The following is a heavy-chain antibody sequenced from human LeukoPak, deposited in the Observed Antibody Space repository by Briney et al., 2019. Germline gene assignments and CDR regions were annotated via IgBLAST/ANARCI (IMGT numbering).Heavy chain of an antibody. CDR1: GFTVNNNY. Sequence: QAGGSLRLSCAASGFTVNNNYMSWVRQAPGKGLEWVSIIYSGGGTYYADSVKGGFTISRDNSDNTLCLQMNNLRVEDTAVYYCARDLGSSRGWFDPWGQGTLVTVSS. V-gene: IGHV3-66*01. D-gene: IGHD6-13*01. CDR3: ARDLGSSRGWFDP. CDR2: IYSGGGT. J-gene: IGHJ5*02.